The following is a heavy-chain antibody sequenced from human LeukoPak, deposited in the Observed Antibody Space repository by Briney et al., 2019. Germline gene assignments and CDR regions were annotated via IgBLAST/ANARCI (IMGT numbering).Heavy chain of an antibody. Sequence: SVKVSCKASGGTFSSYAISWVRQAPGQGLEWMGRIIPIFRIANYAQKFQGRVTITADKSTSTAYMELSSLRSENTAVYYCARDLTRDGYNHDIRYGMDVWGQGTTVTVSS. CDR2: IIPIFRIA. CDR3: ARDLTRDGYNHDIRYGMDV. D-gene: IGHD5-24*01. CDR1: GGTFSSYA. J-gene: IGHJ6*02. V-gene: IGHV1-69*04.